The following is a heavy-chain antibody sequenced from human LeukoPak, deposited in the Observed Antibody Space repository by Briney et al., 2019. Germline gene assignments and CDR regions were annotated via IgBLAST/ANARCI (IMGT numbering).Heavy chain of an antibody. V-gene: IGHV1-18*01. CDR1: GYTFTSYG. D-gene: IGHD3-22*01. Sequence: ASVKVSCKASGYTFTSYGISWVRQAPGQGLEWMGWISAYNGNTNYAQKLQGRVTMTTDTSTSTAYMELSSLRSEDTAVYYCARDYDPYDAFDIWGQGTMVTVSS. J-gene: IGHJ3*02. CDR2: ISAYNGNT. CDR3: ARDYDPYDAFDI.